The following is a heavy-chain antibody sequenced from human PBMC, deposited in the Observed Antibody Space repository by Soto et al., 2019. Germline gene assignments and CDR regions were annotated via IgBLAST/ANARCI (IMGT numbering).Heavy chain of an antibody. Sequence: EVQLVESGGVVVQPGGSLRLSCAASGFTFDDYTMHWVRQAPGKGLEWVSLISWDGGSTYYADSVKGRFTISRDNSKNSLYLQMNSLRTEDTALYYCAKVAKMATISSYWYFDLWGRGTLVTVSS. CDR3: AKVAKMATISSYWYFDL. CDR1: GFTFDDYT. J-gene: IGHJ2*01. D-gene: IGHD5-12*01. V-gene: IGHV3-43*01. CDR2: ISWDGGST.